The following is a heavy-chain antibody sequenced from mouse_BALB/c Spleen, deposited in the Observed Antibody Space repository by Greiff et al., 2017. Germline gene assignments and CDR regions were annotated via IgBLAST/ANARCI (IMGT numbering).Heavy chain of an antibody. Sequence: VQLQQSGAELVRPGVSVKISCKGSGYTFTDYAMHWVKQSHAKSLEWIGVISTYYGDASYNQKFKGKATMTVDKSSSTAYMELARLTSEDSAIYYCARDGNYAWFAYGGQGTLVTVSA. D-gene: IGHD2-1*01. V-gene: IGHV1S137*01. CDR1: GYTFTDYA. J-gene: IGHJ3*01. CDR3: ARDGNYAWFAY. CDR2: ISTYYGDA.